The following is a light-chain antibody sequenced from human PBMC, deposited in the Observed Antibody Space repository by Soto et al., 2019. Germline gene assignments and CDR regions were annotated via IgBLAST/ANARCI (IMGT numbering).Light chain of an antibody. V-gene: IGKV3-11*01. J-gene: IGKJ5*01. CDR2: DAS. CDR1: QSVSSS. Sequence: EIVCTYSPATLSFSPVERATLSCRASQSVSSSLAWYQQNPGQAPRLLIYDASNRATGIPIRFSGSGSGTDFTLTISSLDPEDFAVYYCQQRSNWPPITFGQGTRLEIK. CDR3: QQRSNWPPIT.